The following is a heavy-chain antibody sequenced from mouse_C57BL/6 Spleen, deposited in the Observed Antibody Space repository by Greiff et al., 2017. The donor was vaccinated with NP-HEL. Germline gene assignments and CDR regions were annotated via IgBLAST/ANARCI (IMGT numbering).Heavy chain of an antibody. CDR2: INPNNGGT. CDR3: ARLYDCYLGFAY. D-gene: IGHD2-3*01. J-gene: IGHJ3*01. CDR1: GYTFTDYY. Sequence: EVQLQQSGPELVKPGASVKISCKASGYTFTDYYMNWVKQSHGQSLEWIGDINPNNGGTSYNQKFKGKATLTVDKSSSTAYMELRSLTSEDSAVYYGARLYDCYLGFAYWGQGTLVTVSA. V-gene: IGHV1-26*01.